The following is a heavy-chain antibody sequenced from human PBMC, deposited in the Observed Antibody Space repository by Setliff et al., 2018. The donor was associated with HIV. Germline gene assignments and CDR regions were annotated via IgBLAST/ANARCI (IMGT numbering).Heavy chain of an antibody. CDR1: GYTLTELS. CDR2: FDPEDGET. J-gene: IGHJ5*02. CDR3: ATGRGYCSGCSCYSFRISISWFDP. D-gene: IGHD2-15*01. Sequence: ASVKVSCKVSGYTLTELSMHWVRQAPGKGIEWMGGFDPEDGETIYAQKFQGRVTMTEDTSTDTAYMELSSLRSEDTAVYYCATGRGYCSGCSCYSFRISISWFDPWGQGTLVTVSS. V-gene: IGHV1-24*01.